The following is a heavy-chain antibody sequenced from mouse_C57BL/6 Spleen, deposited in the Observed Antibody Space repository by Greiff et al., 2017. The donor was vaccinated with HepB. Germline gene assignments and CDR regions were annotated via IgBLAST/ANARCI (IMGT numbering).Heavy chain of an antibody. Sequence: QVQLKQPGAELVKPGASVKMSCKASGYTFTSYWITWVKQRPGQGLEWIGDIYPGSGSTNYNEKFKSKATLTVDTSSSTAYMQLSSLTSEDSAVYYCARGQLRLQYYAMDYWGQGTSVTVSS. CDR3: ARGQLRLQYYAMDY. V-gene: IGHV1-55*01. CDR2: IYPGSGST. CDR1: GYTFTSYW. D-gene: IGHD3-2*02. J-gene: IGHJ4*01.